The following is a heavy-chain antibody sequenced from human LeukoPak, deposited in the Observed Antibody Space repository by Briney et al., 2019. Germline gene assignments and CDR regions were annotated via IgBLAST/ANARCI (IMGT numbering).Heavy chain of an antibody. Sequence: GGSLRLSCVASGFTFTNAWMTWVRQAPGKGLEWVGRIKSQTDGGTVDYAAPVKGRFAISRDDSANTLYLQLNSLKTEDIAVYYCAKYQGYADYWGQGTLVTVSS. D-gene: IGHD5-12*01. CDR1: GFTFTNAW. CDR3: AKYQGYADY. CDR2: IKSQTDGGTV. V-gene: IGHV3-15*01. J-gene: IGHJ4*02.